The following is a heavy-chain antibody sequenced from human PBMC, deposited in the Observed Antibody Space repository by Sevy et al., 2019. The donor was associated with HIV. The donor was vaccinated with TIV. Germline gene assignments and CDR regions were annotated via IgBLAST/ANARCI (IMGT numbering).Heavy chain of an antibody. Sequence: GGSLRLSCAASGFSFNGYGMHWVRQAPGKGLEWLAVIWYDGTNKGYADSVKGRFTISRDNSENTLYLQMNSLRAEDTAVYYCARESLAVAGIGYYFHSWGQGTLVTVSS. CDR3: ARESLAVAGIGYYFHS. D-gene: IGHD6-19*01. CDR2: IWYDGTNK. CDR1: GFSFNGYG. V-gene: IGHV3-33*01. J-gene: IGHJ4*02.